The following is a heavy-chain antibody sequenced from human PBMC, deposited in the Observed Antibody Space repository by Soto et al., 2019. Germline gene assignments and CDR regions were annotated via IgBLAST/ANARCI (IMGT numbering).Heavy chain of an antibody. CDR3: ARESEDLTSNFDC. Sequence: WGSLRLSCAASGFTFTRYSMNWVRQAPGKGLEWVSSISITNNYIYYGDSMKGRFTISRDNAKNSLYLEMNSLRAEDTAVYYCARESEDLTSNFDCWGKGNMVTVSA. J-gene: IGHJ4*02. CDR2: ISITNNYI. CDR1: GFTFTRYS. V-gene: IGHV3-21*06.